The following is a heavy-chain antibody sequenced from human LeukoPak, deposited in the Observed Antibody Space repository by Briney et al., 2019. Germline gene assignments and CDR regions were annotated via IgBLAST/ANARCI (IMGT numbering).Heavy chain of an antibody. CDR1: GFTFSSYA. V-gene: IGHV3-20*04. J-gene: IGHJ4*02. D-gene: IGHD7-27*01. CDR2: INWDGDST. Sequence: GGSLRLSCAASGFTFSSYAMSWVRQAPGKGLDWVSGINWDGDSTDYADSVKGRFTISRDNARNSLYVQMNSLRAEDTALYYCARGPLTGSMLGDFDYWGQGTLVTVSS. CDR3: ARGPLTGSMLGDFDY.